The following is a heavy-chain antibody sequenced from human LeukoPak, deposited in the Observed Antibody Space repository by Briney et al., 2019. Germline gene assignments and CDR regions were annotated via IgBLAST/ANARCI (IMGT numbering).Heavy chain of an antibody. CDR3: ARVWIEYGAGSRTFDY. CDR1: GYTLSGYY. CDR2: INPNSGGT. V-gene: IGHV1-2*02. J-gene: IGHJ4*02. Sequence: ASVKVSCKASGYTLSGYYMHWVRQAPGQGLEWMGWINPNSGGTNYAQKFQGRVTMTRDTSISTAYMELSRLRSDDTAVYYCARVWIEYGAGSRTFDYWGQGTLVTVSS. D-gene: IGHD3-10*01.